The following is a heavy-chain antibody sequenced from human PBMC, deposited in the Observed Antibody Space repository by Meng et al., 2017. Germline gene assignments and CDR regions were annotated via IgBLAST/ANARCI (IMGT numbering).Heavy chain of an antibody. D-gene: IGHD1-1*01. J-gene: IGHJ4*02. V-gene: IGHV3-30*01. CDR3: ARDQLETGYHFDY. CDR2: ISYDGSNK. CDR1: GFTFSSYA. Sequence: GGSLRLSCAASGFTFSSYAMHWVRQAPGKGLEWVAVISYDGSNKYYADSVEGRFTISRDNSKNTLYLQMNSLRAEDTAVYYCARDQLETGYHFDYWGQGTLVTVSS.